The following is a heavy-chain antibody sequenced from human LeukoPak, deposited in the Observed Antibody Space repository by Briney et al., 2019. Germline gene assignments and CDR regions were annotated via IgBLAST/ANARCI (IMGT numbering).Heavy chain of an antibody. CDR3: ARSDSFWYSSGWFDY. J-gene: IGHJ4*02. D-gene: IGHD6-19*01. V-gene: IGHV4-39*07. CDR2: IYTGGST. CDR1: GGSISSSSYY. Sequence: PSETLSLTCTVSGGSISSSSYYWGWIRQPPGKGLEWIGSIYTGGSTNYNPSLKSRVTMSVDTSKNQFSLKLSSVTAADTAVYYCARSDSFWYSSGWFDYWGQGTLVTVSS.